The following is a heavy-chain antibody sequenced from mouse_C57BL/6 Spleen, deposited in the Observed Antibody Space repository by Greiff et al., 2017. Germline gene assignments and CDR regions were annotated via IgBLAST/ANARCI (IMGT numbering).Heavy chain of an antibody. Sequence: QVQLKESGAELVKPGASVKISCKASGYAFSSYWMNWVKQRPGKGLEWIGQIYPGDGDTNYNGKFKGKDTLTADKSSSTAYMQLSSLTSEDSAVYFCARFTTRYFDVWGTGTTVTVSS. V-gene: IGHV1-80*01. CDR1: GYAFSSYW. CDR2: IYPGDGDT. D-gene: IGHD1-1*01. CDR3: ARFTTRYFDV. J-gene: IGHJ1*03.